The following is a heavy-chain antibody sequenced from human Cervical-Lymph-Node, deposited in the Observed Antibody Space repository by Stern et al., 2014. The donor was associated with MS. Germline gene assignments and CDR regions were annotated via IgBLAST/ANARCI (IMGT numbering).Heavy chain of an antibody. CDR3: ARDKVPTVTTYYFDY. CDR1: GGPFSSYA. CDR2: VIPIFGTA. J-gene: IGHJ4*02. Sequence: VQLVQSGAEVKKPGSSVKVSCKASGGPFSSYAISWVRQAPGQGLEWMGGVIPIFGTANYAQKFQGRVTITADESTSTAYMELSSLTSEDTAVYYCARDKVPTVTTYYFDYWGQGTLVTVSS. D-gene: IGHD4-17*01. V-gene: IGHV1-69*01.